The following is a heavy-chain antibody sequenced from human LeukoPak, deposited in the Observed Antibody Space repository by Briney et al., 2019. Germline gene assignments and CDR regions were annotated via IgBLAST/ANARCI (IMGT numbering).Heavy chain of an antibody. D-gene: IGHD6-19*01. CDR2: INHSGST. V-gene: IGHV4-34*01. Sequence: KPSETLSLTCAVYGGSFSGYYWSWIRQPPGKGLEWIGEINHSGSTNYNPSLKSRVTISVDTSKNQFSLKLSSVTAADTAVYYCARGDSSGWYRLSYWGQGTLVTVSS. CDR3: ARGDSSGWYRLSY. J-gene: IGHJ4*02. CDR1: GGSFSGYY.